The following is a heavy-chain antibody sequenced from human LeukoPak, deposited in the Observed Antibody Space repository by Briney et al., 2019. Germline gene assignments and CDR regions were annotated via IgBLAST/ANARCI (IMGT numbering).Heavy chain of an antibody. CDR2: ISGSGGST. D-gene: IGHD3-3*01. V-gene: IGHV3-23*01. CDR1: VFTFSSYA. CDR3: AKIFGVVIIRGYFDY. J-gene: IGHJ4*02. Sequence: PGGSLRLSCANSVFTFSSYAMSWVRQAPGKGLEWVSAISGSGGSTYYADSVKGRFTISRDNSKNTLYLQMNSLRAEDTAVYYCAKIFGVVIIRGYFDYWGQGTLVTVSS.